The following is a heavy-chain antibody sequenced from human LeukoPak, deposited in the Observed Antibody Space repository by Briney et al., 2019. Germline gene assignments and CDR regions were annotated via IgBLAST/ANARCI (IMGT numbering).Heavy chain of an antibody. CDR3: ARLLGGYSGYGGDY. Sequence: GESLQISRQCCGYSFTSYWINWVRQMPGKGLEWMGRIDPSDSYTNYSPSFQGHVTISADKSISTAYLQWSSLKASDTAMYYCARLLGGYSGYGGDYWGQGTLVTVSS. CDR1: GYSFTSYW. D-gene: IGHD5-12*01. V-gene: IGHV5-10-1*01. J-gene: IGHJ4*02. CDR2: IDPSDSYT.